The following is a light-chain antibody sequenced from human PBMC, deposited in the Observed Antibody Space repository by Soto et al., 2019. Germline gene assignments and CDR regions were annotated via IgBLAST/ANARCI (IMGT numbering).Light chain of an antibody. V-gene: IGKV3-11*01. CDR1: QSVSSH. CDR2: EAS. J-gene: IGKJ5*01. CDR3: QQRSSWIT. Sequence: IVLTQSPATLSLWPGETAILSCRASQSVSSHLSWYQQKPGQAPRLLIYEASNRAPGIPARFSGRGSGTDFTLIISSLEPEDFAHYYCQQRSSWITFGQGTRLEIE.